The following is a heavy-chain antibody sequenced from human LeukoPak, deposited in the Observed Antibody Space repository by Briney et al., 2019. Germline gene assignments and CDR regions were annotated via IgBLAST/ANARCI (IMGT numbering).Heavy chain of an antibody. Sequence: GGSLRLSCAASGFVFSGYWMSWVRQAPGTGLEWVANIKYDGSEKYYVDSVKGRFTISRDNAKNSLYLQMNNLRAEDTAVYFCTRDGSGWSDSWGQGTLVTVSS. CDR2: IKYDGSEK. V-gene: IGHV3-7*01. CDR3: TRDGSGWSDS. J-gene: IGHJ5*01. D-gene: IGHD3-3*01. CDR1: GFVFSGYW.